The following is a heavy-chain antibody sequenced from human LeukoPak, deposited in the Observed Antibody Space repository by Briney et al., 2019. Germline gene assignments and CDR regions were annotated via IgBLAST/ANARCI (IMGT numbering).Heavy chain of an antibody. CDR2: INPNSGDT. D-gene: IGHD5-12*01. Sequence: ASLKVSCKASGYSFTAAYNIHWLRQAPGQGPEFMGWINPNSGDTRYAQKFQGRVTVTRDTVISTAYMELNSLTSDDTAVYYCARGPRGTYDYWGQGTLVTVSS. CDR3: ARGPRGTYDY. J-gene: IGHJ4*02. V-gene: IGHV1-2*02. CDR1: GYSFTAAYN.